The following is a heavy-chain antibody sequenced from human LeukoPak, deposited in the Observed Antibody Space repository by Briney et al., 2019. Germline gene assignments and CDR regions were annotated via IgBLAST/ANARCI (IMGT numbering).Heavy chain of an antibody. J-gene: IGHJ3*02. CDR1: GYTFTSYD. Sequence: ASVKVSCKASGYTFTSYDINWVRQATGQGLEWMGWMNPISGNTGSAQKFQGRVSMTRNNPIGTAYMELSSLRSEDTAVYYCARVLLRHGFDIWGQGTMVTVSS. CDR3: ARVLLRHGFDI. V-gene: IGHV1-8*01. D-gene: IGHD2/OR15-2a*01. CDR2: MNPISGNT.